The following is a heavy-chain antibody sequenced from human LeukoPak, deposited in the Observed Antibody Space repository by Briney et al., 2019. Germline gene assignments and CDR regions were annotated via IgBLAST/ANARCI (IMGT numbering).Heavy chain of an antibody. V-gene: IGHV1-2*02. D-gene: IGHD1-1*01. CDR1: RYTITGYY. Sequence: ASVKVSCQAFRYTITGYYIYSVRQAPGQGLEWMGWINPNNGGTNSAQKFQGRVTMTRDTSIGTAYMELNRLTYDDTAVYYCGRDRHWNQGNFDYWGQGTLVTVSS. CDR3: GRDRHWNQGNFDY. J-gene: IGHJ4*02. CDR2: INPNNGGT.